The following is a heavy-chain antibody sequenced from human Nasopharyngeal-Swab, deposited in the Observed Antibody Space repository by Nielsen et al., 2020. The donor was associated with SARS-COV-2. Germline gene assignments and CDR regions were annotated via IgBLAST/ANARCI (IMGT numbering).Heavy chain of an antibody. CDR1: GDSVSSNSAA. CDR3: ARTHYYGSGSYPPAKREYYYYYGMDV. CDR2: TYYRSKWYN. J-gene: IGHJ6*02. Sequence: SQTLSLTCAISGDSVSSNSAAWNWIRQSPSRGLEWLGRTYYRSKWYNDYAVSVKSRITINPDTSKNQFSLQLNSVTPEDTAVYYCARTHYYGSGSYPPAKREYYYYYGMDVWGQGTTVTVSS. V-gene: IGHV6-1*01. D-gene: IGHD3-10*01.